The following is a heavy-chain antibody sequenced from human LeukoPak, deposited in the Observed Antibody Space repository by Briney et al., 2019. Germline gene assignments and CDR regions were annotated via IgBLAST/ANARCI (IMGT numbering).Heavy chain of an antibody. D-gene: IGHD6-19*01. CDR1: GFTFSNYW. J-gene: IGHJ4*02. CDR2: IKQDGSEK. Sequence: GGSLRLSCAASGFTFSNYWMNWVRQAPGKGLERVANIKQDGSEKYYVDSVKGRFTISRDNAKNSLYLQMNSLRAEDTAVYYCARDSEYSSGWHFDYWGQGTLVTVSS. CDR3: ARDSEYSSGWHFDY. V-gene: IGHV3-7*01.